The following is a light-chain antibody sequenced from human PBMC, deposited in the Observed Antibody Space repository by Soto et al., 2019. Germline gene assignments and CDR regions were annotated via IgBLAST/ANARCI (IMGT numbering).Light chain of an antibody. V-gene: IGLV2-14*03. J-gene: IGLJ1*01. CDR2: DVS. CDR3: ISYTSRRTYV. CDR1: SSDVGAYNY. Sequence: QSALTQPASVSGSPGQSITISCTGTSSDVGAYNYVSWYQQHPGKAPKLMIYDVSNRPSGVSNRVSGSKSGNTASLTISGLQAEDEADYYCISYTSRRTYVFGTGTKLTVL.